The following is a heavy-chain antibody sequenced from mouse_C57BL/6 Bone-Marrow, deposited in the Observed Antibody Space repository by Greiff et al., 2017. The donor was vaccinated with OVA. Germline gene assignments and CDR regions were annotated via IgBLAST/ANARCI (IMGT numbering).Heavy chain of an antibody. CDR2: IDPSDSYT. CDR1: GYTFTSYW. V-gene: IGHV1-50*01. Sequence: QVQLQQSGAELVKPGASVKVSCKASGYTFTSYWMHWVKQRPGQGLEWIGEIDPSDSYTNYNQKFKGKATLTVDTSSSTAYMQLSSLTSEDSAVYYCATSDFDYWGQGTTLTVSS. CDR3: ATSDFDY. J-gene: IGHJ2*01.